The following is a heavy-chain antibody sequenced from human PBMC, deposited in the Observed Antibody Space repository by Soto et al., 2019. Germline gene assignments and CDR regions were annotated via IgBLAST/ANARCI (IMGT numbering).Heavy chain of an antibody. J-gene: IGHJ5*02. CDR2: IYHSGSS. Sequence: QVQLQESGPGLVKPSQTLSLTCTVSGGSISSGDYFWSWFRQPPVKGLEWIGYIYHSGSSYYNPSLKGRVTISVDTSKNQCSLKLSSVTAADTAVYYCARDSSGWNWFDPWGQGTLVTVSS. CDR1: GGSISSGDYF. CDR3: ARDSSGWNWFDP. D-gene: IGHD6-19*01. V-gene: IGHV4-30-4*01.